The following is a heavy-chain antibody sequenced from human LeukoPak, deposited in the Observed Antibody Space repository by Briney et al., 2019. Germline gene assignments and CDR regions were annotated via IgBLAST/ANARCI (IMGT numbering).Heavy chain of an antibody. D-gene: IGHD2-15*01. V-gene: IGHV4-4*07. CDR2: IYSSGGT. CDR1: DGSISSFY. Sequence: SETLSLTCTVSDGSISSFYWNWIRQPAGKGLEWIGRIYSSGGTNYNPSLKSRVTMSVDTSKNQFSLKLSSVTAADTAVYYCARHDPVGYYQHGMDVWGQGTTVTVSS. CDR3: ARHDPVGYYQHGMDV. J-gene: IGHJ6*02.